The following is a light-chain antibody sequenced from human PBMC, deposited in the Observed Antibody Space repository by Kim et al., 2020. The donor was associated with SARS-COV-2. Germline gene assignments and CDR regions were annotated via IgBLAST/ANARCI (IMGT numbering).Light chain of an antibody. V-gene: IGKV3-15*01. Sequence: SPGERATLSCRASQSVRSNLAWYQQKPGQAPRLLMYGASTRATGIPARFSGSGSGTEFTLTISSLQSEDSAIYYCQQYDDWRPYTFGQGTKLEI. CDR2: GAS. J-gene: IGKJ2*01. CDR3: QQYDDWRPYT. CDR1: QSVRSN.